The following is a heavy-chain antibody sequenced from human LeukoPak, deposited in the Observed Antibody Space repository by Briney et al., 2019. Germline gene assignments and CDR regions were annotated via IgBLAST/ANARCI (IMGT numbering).Heavy chain of an antibody. Sequence: GGSLRLSCAASGFTLSSYAMSWVRQAPGKGLEWVSYISSSGSTIYYADSVKGRFTISRDNAKNSLYLQMNSLRAEDTAVYYCARIGLGYCSSTSCMRSYYYYYMDVWGKGTTVTISS. J-gene: IGHJ6*03. CDR3: ARIGLGYCSSTSCMRSYYYYYMDV. D-gene: IGHD2-2*01. V-gene: IGHV3-48*03. CDR2: ISSSGSTI. CDR1: GFTLSSYA.